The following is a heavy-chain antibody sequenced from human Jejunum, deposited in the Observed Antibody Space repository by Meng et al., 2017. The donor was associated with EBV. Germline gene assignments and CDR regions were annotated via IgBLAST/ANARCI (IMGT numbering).Heavy chain of an antibody. CDR2: VHFSGIT. V-gene: IGHV4-34*02. D-gene: IGHD2-8*02. CDR1: GGSFSGYY. Sequence: QVQLQQWGAGLLRPTETLSLTCAVYGGSFSGYYWSWVRQHPGRGLEYIGEVHFSGITNYTPSLKSRVTMSVDASKNQFSLRLTSVTAADTAVYYCARRTGDYVVGYWGQGTLVTVSS. CDR3: ARRTGDYVVGY. J-gene: IGHJ4*02.